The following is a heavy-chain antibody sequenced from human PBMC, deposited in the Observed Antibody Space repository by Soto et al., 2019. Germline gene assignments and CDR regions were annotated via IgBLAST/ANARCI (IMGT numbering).Heavy chain of an antibody. CDR3: ARDIWSGDSKWFDS. D-gene: IGHD3-3*01. CDR2: ISNDGGAQ. V-gene: IGHV3-30*03. CDR1: TLTVSRYG. J-gene: IGHJ5*01. Sequence: QVQLVESGGGVVQPGRSLRLSCAASTLTVSRYGIQWVRQAPGKGLEWVAFISNDGGAQYYADSVEGRFTISRDNSKNTVALQMNSLSVVDTTVYYCARDIWSGDSKWFDSWGQGTLVTVSS.